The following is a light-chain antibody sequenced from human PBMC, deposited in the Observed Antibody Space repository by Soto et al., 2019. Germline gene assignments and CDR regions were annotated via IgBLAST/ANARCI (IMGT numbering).Light chain of an antibody. J-gene: IGKJ1*01. Sequence: EIVMTQSPATLSVSPGERATLSCRASQSFNSIYLAWYQQKPGQAPRLLIYGASRRATDIPDRFSGSGSGTDFTLTISRLEPEDFAVFYCQQYVNSRWTFGQGTKVDI. CDR3: QQYVNSRWT. CDR2: GAS. V-gene: IGKV3-20*01. CDR1: QSFNSIY.